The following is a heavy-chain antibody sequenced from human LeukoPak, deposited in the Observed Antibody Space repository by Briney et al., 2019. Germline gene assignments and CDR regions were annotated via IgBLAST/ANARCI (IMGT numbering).Heavy chain of an antibody. CDR2: INPSGGST. J-gene: IGHJ4*02. CDR3: ARGSDVLRYFDWLYYFDY. D-gene: IGHD3-9*01. V-gene: IGHV1-46*01. Sequence: ASVKVSCKASGYTFTSYYTHWVRQAPGQGLEWVGIINPSGGSTSYAQKFQGRVTMTRDTSTSTVYMELSSLRSEDTAVYYCARGSDVLRYFDWLYYFDYWGQGTLVTVSS. CDR1: GYTFTSYY.